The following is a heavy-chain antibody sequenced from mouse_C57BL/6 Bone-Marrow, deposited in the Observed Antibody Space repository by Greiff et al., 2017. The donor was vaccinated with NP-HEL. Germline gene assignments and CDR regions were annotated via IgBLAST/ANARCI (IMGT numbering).Heavy chain of an antibody. CDR3: ARSRIYYGNFYAMDY. CDR1: GYTFTSYW. V-gene: IGHV1-50*01. D-gene: IGHD2-1*01. CDR2: VDPSDSYT. J-gene: IGHJ4*01. Sequence: QVQLQQPGAELVKPGASVKLSCKASGYTFTSYWMQWVKQRPGQGLEWIGEVDPSDSYTNYNQKFKGKATLTVDTSSSTAYMQLSSLTSDDSAVYYCARSRIYYGNFYAMDYWGQGTSVTVSS.